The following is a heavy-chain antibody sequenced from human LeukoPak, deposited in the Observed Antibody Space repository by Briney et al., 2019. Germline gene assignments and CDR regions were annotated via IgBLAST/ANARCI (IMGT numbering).Heavy chain of an antibody. V-gene: IGHV3-23*01. CDR3: AKNIMVRGVMAWDY. Sequence: GGSLRLSCAASGFTFSSYAMSWVRQAPGKGLEWVSAISGSGGSTYYADSVKGRFTISRDNSKNTLYLQMSSLRAEDTAVYYCAKNIMVRGVMAWDYWGQGTLVTVSS. CDR2: ISGSGGST. CDR1: GFTFSSYA. J-gene: IGHJ4*02. D-gene: IGHD3-10*01.